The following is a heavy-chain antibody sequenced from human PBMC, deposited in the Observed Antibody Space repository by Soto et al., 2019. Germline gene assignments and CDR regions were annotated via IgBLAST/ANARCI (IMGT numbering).Heavy chain of an antibody. CDR1: GGSISSSSYY. Sequence: PSETLSLTCTVSGGSISSSSYYWGWIRQPPGKGLEWVGCIYYSGSTYYNPALKSLVTISVDTSKNQFSLKMSSVTAADTAEYYCTSQPPTIYYYASSHDAFDIWGQGTMVTVSS. CDR3: TSQPPTIYYYASSHDAFDI. D-gene: IGHD3-22*01. V-gene: IGHV4-39*01. J-gene: IGHJ3*02. CDR2: IYYSGST.